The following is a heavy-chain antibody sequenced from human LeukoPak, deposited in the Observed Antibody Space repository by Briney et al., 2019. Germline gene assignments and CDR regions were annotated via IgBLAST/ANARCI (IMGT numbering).Heavy chain of an antibody. CDR3: ARDSHGGDFITVAAIDI. D-gene: IGHD3-10*01. J-gene: IGHJ3*02. Sequence: ASVKVSCKASGYTFTSYYVHWVRQAPGQGLVWMGIINPSGGTTSYAQKFQGRVTMTRDTSTSTVYMELNSLRSEDTAVYYCARDSHGGDFITVAAIDIWGQGTMVTVSS. V-gene: IGHV1-46*01. CDR2: INPSGGTT. CDR1: GYTFTSYY.